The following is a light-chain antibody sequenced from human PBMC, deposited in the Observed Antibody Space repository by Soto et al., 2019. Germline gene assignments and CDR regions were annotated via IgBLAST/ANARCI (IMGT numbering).Light chain of an antibody. J-gene: IGKJ1*01. Sequence: EIVLTQSPGTLSLSPGDRATLSCRASQSVSSSFLAWYQHKPGQAPRLLFYGASSRATGIPDRFSGSGSGTDFTLTISRLEPEDFAVYYCQQYGSSPRTFXQGTKVDIK. V-gene: IGKV3-20*01. CDR1: QSVSSSF. CDR2: GAS. CDR3: QQYGSSPRT.